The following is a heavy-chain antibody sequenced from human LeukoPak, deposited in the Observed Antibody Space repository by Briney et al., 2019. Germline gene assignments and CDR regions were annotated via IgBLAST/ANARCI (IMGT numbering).Heavy chain of an antibody. D-gene: IGHD6-19*01. V-gene: IGHV1-3*03. J-gene: IGHJ4*02. CDR1: GYTFTSYA. CDR2: INAGNGNT. CDR3: ARGGSSGWYSKCDY. Sequence: ASVKVSCKASGYTFTSYAMHWVRQAPGQRLEWMGWINAGNGNTKYSQEFQGRVTITRDTSASTAYMELSSLRSEDTAVYYCARGGSSGWYSKCDYWGQGTLVTVSS.